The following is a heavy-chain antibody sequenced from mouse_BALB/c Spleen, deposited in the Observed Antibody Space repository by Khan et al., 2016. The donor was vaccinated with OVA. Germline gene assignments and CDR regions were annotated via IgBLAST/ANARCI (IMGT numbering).Heavy chain of an antibody. Sequence: EVELVESGGGLVQPGGSLKLSCATSGFTFSDYYMYWVRQTPEKRLEWVAKISNGGGRTYYPDTVKGRFTISRDNAKNTLYLQMSRLKSEDTAMYYCARHEGFWYDIYYAMDYWGQGTSVTVSS. CDR3: ARHEGFWYDIYYAMDY. J-gene: IGHJ4*01. CDR2: ISNGGGRT. V-gene: IGHV5-12*02. CDR1: GFTFSDYY. D-gene: IGHD1-1*02.